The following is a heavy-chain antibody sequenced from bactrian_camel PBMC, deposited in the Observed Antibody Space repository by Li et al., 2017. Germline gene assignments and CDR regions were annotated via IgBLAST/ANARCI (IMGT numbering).Heavy chain of an antibody. CDR2: IDSDGAI. Sequence: QVQLVESGGGSVQAGGSLRLSCTASGFAFDSDMGWFRLAPGNECERVARIDSDGAIRYADSVKGRFTISRDNLQMNSLKSEDTGLYYCATSLTDNWLRGFGYWGQGTQVTVS. CDR3: ATSLTDNWLRGFGY. CDR1: GFAFDSD. V-gene: IGHV3S63*01. D-gene: IGHD7*01. J-gene: IGHJ6*01.